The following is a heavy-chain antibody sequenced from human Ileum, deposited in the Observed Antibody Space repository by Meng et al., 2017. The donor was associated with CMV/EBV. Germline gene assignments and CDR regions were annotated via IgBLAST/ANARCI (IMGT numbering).Heavy chain of an antibody. V-gene: IGHV4-30-4*01. J-gene: IGHJ4*02. CDR2: IYYSGST. Sequence: IRSGGYYWSWIRQPPGNGLEWIGYIYYSGSTYYNPSLKSRVTISVDTSKNQFSLKLSSVTAADTAVYYCARGAYYYDSSGYWAAFDYWGQGTLVTVSS. CDR3: ARGAYYYDSSGYWAAFDY. D-gene: IGHD3-22*01. CDR1: IRSGGYY.